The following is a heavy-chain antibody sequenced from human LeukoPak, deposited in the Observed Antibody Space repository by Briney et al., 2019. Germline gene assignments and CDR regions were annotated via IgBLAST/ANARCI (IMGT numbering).Heavy chain of an antibody. CDR3: ARVPSIAARPGYFQH. V-gene: IGHV4-34*01. CDR2: INHSGST. Sequence: SETLSLTCTVSGGSISSYYWSWIRQPPGKGLEWIGEINHSGSTNYNPSLKSRVTISVDTSKNQFSLKLSSVTAADTAVYYCARVPSIAARPGYFQHWGQGTLVTVSS. CDR1: GGSISSYY. D-gene: IGHD6-6*01. J-gene: IGHJ1*01.